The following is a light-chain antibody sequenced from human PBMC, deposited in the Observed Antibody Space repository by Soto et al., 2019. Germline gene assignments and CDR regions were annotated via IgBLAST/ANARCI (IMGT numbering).Light chain of an antibody. V-gene: IGKV3-20*01. CDR3: QQYGSSKVT. CDR1: QSVSSSY. CDR2: GAS. Sequence: EIVLTQSQGILSLSPGERATLSCRASQSVSSSYLAWYQQKPGQAPRLLIYGASSRATGIPDRFSGSGSGTDFTLTISRLEPEDFAVYYCQQYGSSKVTFGPGTKADIK. J-gene: IGKJ3*01.